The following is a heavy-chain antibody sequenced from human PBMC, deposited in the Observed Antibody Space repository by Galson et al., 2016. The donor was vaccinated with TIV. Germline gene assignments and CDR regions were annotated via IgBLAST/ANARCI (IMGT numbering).Heavy chain of an antibody. V-gene: IGHV1-2*02. CDR1: GYTFTGYF. CDR2: INPNSGGT. D-gene: IGHD5-12*01. J-gene: IGHJ2*01. CDR3: ARAPTLIVATIYWYFDL. Sequence: SVKVSCKASGYTFTGYFMHWVRQAPGQGLEWMGCINPNSGGTNYAQKFQGRVTMTRDTSISTAYMELSSLISDDTAMYFCARAPTLIVATIYWYFDLWGRGTLVTVSS.